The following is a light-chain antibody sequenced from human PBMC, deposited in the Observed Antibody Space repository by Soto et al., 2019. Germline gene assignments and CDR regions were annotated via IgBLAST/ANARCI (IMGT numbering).Light chain of an antibody. CDR1: QSVLYSSNNRNY. CDR3: QQYYTNTYT. V-gene: IGKV4-1*01. Sequence: DIVMTQSPESLAVSLGERATINCKSSQSVLYSSNNRNYLAWYQQKPGQPPKLLFYWASIRESGVPDRFSGSGSGTDFTLTISSLQAEDVAVYFCQQYYTNTYTFGQGTKLEIK. J-gene: IGKJ2*01. CDR2: WAS.